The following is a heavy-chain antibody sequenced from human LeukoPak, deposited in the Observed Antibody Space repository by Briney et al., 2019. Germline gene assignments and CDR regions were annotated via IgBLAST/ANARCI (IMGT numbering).Heavy chain of an antibody. Sequence: GGSLRLSCAASGFTLSSFSMHWVRQSPGRGLEWVSAISGNGGSTYYADSVKGRFAISRDTSKNTLYLQMNSLRAEDTAVYYCAKEGVSYDILTGRPYYYYYMDVWGQGTTVTISS. CDR1: GFTLSSFS. D-gene: IGHD3-9*01. V-gene: IGHV3-23*01. CDR2: ISGNGGST. CDR3: AKEGVSYDILTGRPYYYYYMDV. J-gene: IGHJ6*03.